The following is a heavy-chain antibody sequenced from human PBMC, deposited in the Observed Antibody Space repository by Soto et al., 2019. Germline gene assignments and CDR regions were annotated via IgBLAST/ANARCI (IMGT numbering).Heavy chain of an antibody. CDR1: GYPFTNYG. CDR2: ISANSGNT. J-gene: IGHJ6*02. V-gene: IGHV1-18*01. CDR3: ARDGDSTYTLDV. D-gene: IGHD7-27*01. Sequence: QVQLVQSGAEVKKPGDSVKVSCKASGYPFTNYGISWVRQAPGQGLEWMGWISANSGNTNFAQNFQGSVNVTTDTSTTTAYMELRSLTSDDKAVYFCARDGDSTYTLDVWGQGTAVTVSS.